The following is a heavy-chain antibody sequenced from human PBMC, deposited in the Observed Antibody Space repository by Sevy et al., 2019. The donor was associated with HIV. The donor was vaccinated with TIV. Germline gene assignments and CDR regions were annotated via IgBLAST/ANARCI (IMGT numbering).Heavy chain of an antibody. D-gene: IGHD6-13*01. V-gene: IGHV1-24*01. J-gene: IGHJ6*02. CDR2: FDPEDGET. CDR3: ATDSGISAAAAGPLYYYYGMDV. Sequence: ASVKVSCKVSGYTLTELFMHWVRQAPGKGLEWMGGFDPEDGETIYAQKFQGRVTMTEDTSTDTAYMELSSLRSEDTALYYCATDSGISAAAAGPLYYYYGMDVWGQGTTVTVSS. CDR1: GYTLTELF.